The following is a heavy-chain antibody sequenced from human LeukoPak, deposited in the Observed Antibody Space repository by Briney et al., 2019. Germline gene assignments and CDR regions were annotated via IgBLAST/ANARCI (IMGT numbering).Heavy chain of an antibody. CDR1: GVSISTYY. Sequence: SETLSLTCTVSGVSISTYYWSWIRQPPGKGLEWIGYIYYSGSTNYSPSLKSRVTISVDTSKNQFSLKLSSVTAADTAVYYCARQGGRITIFGVVIFGAFDIWGQGTMVTVSS. D-gene: IGHD3-3*01. J-gene: IGHJ3*02. CDR2: IYYSGST. V-gene: IGHV4-59*08. CDR3: ARQGGRITIFGVVIFGAFDI.